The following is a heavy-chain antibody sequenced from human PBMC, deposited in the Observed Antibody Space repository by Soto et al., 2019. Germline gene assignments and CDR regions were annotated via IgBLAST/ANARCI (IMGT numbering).Heavy chain of an antibody. V-gene: IGHV1-46*01. Sequence: ASVKVSCKASGYTFTSYYMHWVRQAPGQGLEWMGIINPSGGSTSYAQKFQGRVTMTRDTSTSTVYMELSSLRSEDTAVYYCARAHYDSSSSGGAFDIWGQGTMVTVSS. D-gene: IGHD3-22*01. CDR2: INPSGGST. J-gene: IGHJ3*02. CDR3: ARAHYDSSSSGGAFDI. CDR1: GYTFTSYY.